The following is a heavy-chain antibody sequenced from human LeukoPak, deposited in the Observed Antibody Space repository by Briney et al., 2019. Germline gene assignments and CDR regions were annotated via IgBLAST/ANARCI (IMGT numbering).Heavy chain of an antibody. CDR2: ITSGSGRI. V-gene: IGHV3-48*04. Sequence: GGSLRLSCAASGFTFSSYTMNWVRQAPGKGLEWVSSITSGSGRIYYGDSVKGRFTISRDNAKNSLYLQMNSLRAEDAAVYYCARGTTYYDILTGYVGAFDIWGQGTMVRVSS. CDR1: GFTFSSYT. J-gene: IGHJ3*02. CDR3: ARGTTYYDILTGYVGAFDI. D-gene: IGHD3-9*01.